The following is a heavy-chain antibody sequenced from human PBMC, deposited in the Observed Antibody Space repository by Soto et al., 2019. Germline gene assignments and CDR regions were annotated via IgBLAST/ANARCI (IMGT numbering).Heavy chain of an antibody. CDR2: ISYDGSNK. V-gene: IGHV3-30*18. CDR3: AKDRTPGFQRHAGYYYYGMDV. CDR1: GFTFSSYG. D-gene: IGHD2-2*01. J-gene: IGHJ6*02. Sequence: GGSLSLSCAASGFTFSSYGMHWVRQAPGKGLEWVAVISYDGSNKYYADSVKGRFTISRDNSKNTLYLQMNSLRAEDTAVYYCAKDRTPGFQRHAGYYYYGMDVWGQGTTVTVSS.